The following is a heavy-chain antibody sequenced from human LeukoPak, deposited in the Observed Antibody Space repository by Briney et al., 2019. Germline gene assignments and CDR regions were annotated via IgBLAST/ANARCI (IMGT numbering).Heavy chain of an antibody. D-gene: IGHD3-10*01. Sequence: GGSLRLSCAASGFTVRSNYMSWVRQAPGKGLEWVSVIYSGDRTYYADSVKGRFTISRDNSKNTLYLQMNSLRAEDTAVYYCARVYYGSGSLYYYYYYMDVWGKGTTVIISS. J-gene: IGHJ6*03. CDR3: ARVYYGSGSLYYYYYYMDV. CDR1: GFTVRSNY. V-gene: IGHV3-53*01. CDR2: IYSGDRT.